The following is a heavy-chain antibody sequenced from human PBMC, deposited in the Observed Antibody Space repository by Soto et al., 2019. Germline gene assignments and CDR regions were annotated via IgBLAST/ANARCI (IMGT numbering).Heavy chain of an antibody. V-gene: IGHV3-33*01. D-gene: IGHD6-19*01. CDR3: ARDRYSSGWYDLDY. CDR2: IWYDGSNK. Sequence: QVQLVESGGGVVQPGRSLRLSCAASGFTFSSYGMHWVRQAPGKGLEWVAVIWYDGSNKYYADSVKGRFTISRDNSKNPRYLQMNSLRVEDTAVYYCARDRYSSGWYDLDYWGQGTLVTVSS. J-gene: IGHJ4*02. CDR1: GFTFSSYG.